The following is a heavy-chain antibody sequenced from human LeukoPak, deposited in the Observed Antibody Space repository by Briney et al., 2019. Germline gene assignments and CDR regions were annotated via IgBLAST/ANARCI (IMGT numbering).Heavy chain of an antibody. CDR3: ARDRSFDDVEYYYDSSGPDY. D-gene: IGHD3-22*01. J-gene: IGHJ4*02. Sequence: GASVKVSCKASGYTFTGYYMHWVRQAPGQGLEWMGWINPNSGGTNYAQKFQGRVTMTRDTSISTAYMELSRPRSDDTAVYYCARDRSFDDVEYYYDSSGPDYWGQGTLVTVSS. V-gene: IGHV1-2*02. CDR2: INPNSGGT. CDR1: GYTFTGYY.